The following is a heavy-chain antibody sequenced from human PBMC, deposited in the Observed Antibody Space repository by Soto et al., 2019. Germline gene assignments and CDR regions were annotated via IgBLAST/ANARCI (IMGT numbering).Heavy chain of an antibody. V-gene: IGHV3-30*18. CDR1: GFTFSSYG. CDR3: AKDRSSSWLTRSDY. J-gene: IGHJ4*02. CDR2: ISYDVSNK. D-gene: IGHD6-13*01. Sequence: GGSLRLSCAASGFTFSSYGMHWVRQAPGKGLEWVAVISYDVSNKYYADSVKGRFTISRDNSKNTLYLQMNSLRAEDTAVYYCAKDRSSSWLTRSDYWGQGTLVTVSS.